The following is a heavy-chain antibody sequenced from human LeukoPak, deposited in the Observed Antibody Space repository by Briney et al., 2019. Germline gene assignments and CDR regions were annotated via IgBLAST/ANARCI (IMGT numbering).Heavy chain of an antibody. CDR2: INTSTGNP. D-gene: IGHD6-13*01. Sequence: ASVKVSCKASGYTFTSYAMNWVRQAPGQGLEWMGWINTSTGNPTYAQGFTGRFVFSLDTSVSTAYLQISSLKAEDTAVYYCARAPRGSSSWPRASGYYYGMDVWGQGTTVTVSS. CDR3: ARAPRGSSSWPRASGYYYGMDV. J-gene: IGHJ6*02. V-gene: IGHV7-4-1*02. CDR1: GYTFTSYA.